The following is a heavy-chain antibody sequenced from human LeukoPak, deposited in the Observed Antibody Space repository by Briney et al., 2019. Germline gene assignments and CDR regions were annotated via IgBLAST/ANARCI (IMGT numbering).Heavy chain of an antibody. CDR1: GFTFSSYG. Sequence: GGSLRLSCAASGFTFSSYGMSWVRQAPGKGLEWVSAISGSGGSTYYADFVKGRFTISRDNSKNTLYLQMDSLRAEDTAVYYCAKDQDYDYIWGSSRVWGQGTLVTVSS. J-gene: IGHJ4*02. CDR3: AKDQDYDYIWGSSRV. V-gene: IGHV3-23*01. D-gene: IGHD3-16*02. CDR2: ISGSGGST.